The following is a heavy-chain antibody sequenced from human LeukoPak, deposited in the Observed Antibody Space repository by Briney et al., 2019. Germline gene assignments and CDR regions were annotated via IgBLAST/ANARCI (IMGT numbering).Heavy chain of an antibody. CDR1: GFTVSSNY. V-gene: IGHV3-53*01. J-gene: IGHJ4*02. Sequence: PGGSLRLSCAASGFTVSSNYMSWVRQAPGKGLEWVSVIYSGGSTYYADSVKGRFTISRDNSKNTLYLPMNSLRAEDTAVYYCARQYYDRSGYYYFAYWGQGTLATVPS. CDR3: ARQYYDRSGYYYFAY. CDR2: IYSGGST. D-gene: IGHD3-22*01.